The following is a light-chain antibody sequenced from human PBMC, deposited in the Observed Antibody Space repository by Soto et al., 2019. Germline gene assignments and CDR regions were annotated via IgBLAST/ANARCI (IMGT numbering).Light chain of an antibody. CDR2: AAS. CDR1: QSISSY. V-gene: IGKV1-39*01. CDR3: QQSYSTPCT. J-gene: IGKJ2*02. Sequence: DIQMTQSPSSLSASVGDRVTITCRASQSISSYLNWYQQKPGKAPKVLIHAASNLQSGVPSRFSGSGSGTDFTLTISSLQPEDFATYYCQQSYSTPCTFGQGTKLEIK.